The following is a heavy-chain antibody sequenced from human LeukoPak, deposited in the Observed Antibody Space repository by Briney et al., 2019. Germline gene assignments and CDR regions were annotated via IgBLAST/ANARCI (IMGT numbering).Heavy chain of an antibody. D-gene: IGHD4-11*01. CDR2: IYYTGAT. V-gene: IGHV4-59*01. Sequence: PSETLSLTXSVSGGSISSYYWSWIRQSPGKGLEWIGYIYYTGATYYNPSLESRVTVSIDTSKRQLSLELRSVTAADTAVYFCARDRRESSKPNDAFDIWGQGTMVTVSA. CDR3: ARDRRESSKPNDAFDI. CDR1: GGSISSYY. J-gene: IGHJ3*02.